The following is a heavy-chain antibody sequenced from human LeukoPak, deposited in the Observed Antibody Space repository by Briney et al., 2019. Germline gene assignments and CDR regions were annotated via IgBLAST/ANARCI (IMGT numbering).Heavy chain of an antibody. CDR1: GFTFSHYA. CDR2: ITGGGGDT. Sequence: TGGSLRLSCAASGFTFSHYAMAWVRQAPGKEPEWVSVITGGGGDTYEIDSVKGRFTISRDNSKNTLYLQMNSLRAEDAAVYYCAKDKGTGYWYFDLWGRGTLVTVSS. V-gene: IGHV3-23*01. CDR3: AKDKGTGYWYFDL. J-gene: IGHJ2*01. D-gene: IGHD1-14*01.